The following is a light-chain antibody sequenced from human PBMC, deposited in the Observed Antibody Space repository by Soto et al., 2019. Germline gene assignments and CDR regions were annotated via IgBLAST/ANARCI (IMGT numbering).Light chain of an antibody. CDR2: AAS. J-gene: IGKJ3*01. Sequence: EIVLTQSPGTLSLSPGERATLSCRASQTVSSSYLAWYQQKPGQAPRLLIYAASSRATGIPDRFSGSGSGTDFTLTSSRLAPEDFAVYYCKQFGSSPFTFGAGTKVDIK. CDR1: QTVSSSY. CDR3: KQFGSSPFT. V-gene: IGKV3-20*01.